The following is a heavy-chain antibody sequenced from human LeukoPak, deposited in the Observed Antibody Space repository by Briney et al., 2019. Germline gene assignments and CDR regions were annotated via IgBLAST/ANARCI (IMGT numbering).Heavy chain of an antibody. J-gene: IGHJ4*02. CDR1: GFSLSSYA. CDR2: TSSSDAGK. Sequence: PGGSLRLSCTVSGFSLSSYALSWVRRAPGKGLEWVSATSSSDAGKYYADSVRGRFTISRDNSRNTMYLQVNSLRVEDAAVYCCAKAPVTSCRGAFCYPFDSWGQGTLVTVSS. D-gene: IGHD2-15*01. CDR3: AKAPVTSCRGAFCYPFDS. V-gene: IGHV3-23*01.